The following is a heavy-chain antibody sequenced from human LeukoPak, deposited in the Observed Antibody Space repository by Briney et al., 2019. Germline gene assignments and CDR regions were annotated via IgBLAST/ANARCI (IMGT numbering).Heavy chain of an antibody. J-gene: IGHJ4*02. V-gene: IGHV1-46*01. Sequence: ASVKVSCKASGYTFTSYYMHWVRQAPGQGLEWMGIINPSGGSTSYAQKFQGRVTMTRDMSTSTVYMELSSLRSEDTAVYYCARGTLYRGWSYYLDFWGQGSQVTVSS. CDR3: ARGTLYRGWSYYLDF. D-gene: IGHD6-19*01. CDR1: GYTFTSYY. CDR2: INPSGGST.